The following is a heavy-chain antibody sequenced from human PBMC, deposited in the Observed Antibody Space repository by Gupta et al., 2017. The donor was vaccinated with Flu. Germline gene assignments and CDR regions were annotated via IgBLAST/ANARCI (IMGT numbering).Heavy chain of an antibody. D-gene: IGHD2-21*02. CDR3: ARANCGGDCYSGSRFFDY. J-gene: IGHJ4*02. CDR2: ITSYNTKT. V-gene: IGHV1-18*01. Sequence: IIWVRQAPGQGLEWMGWITSYNTKTNSAQKLQGRVTVTTDTSTSTAYMELRSLRADDTAVYYCARANCGGDCYSGSRFFDYWGQGTLVTVSS.